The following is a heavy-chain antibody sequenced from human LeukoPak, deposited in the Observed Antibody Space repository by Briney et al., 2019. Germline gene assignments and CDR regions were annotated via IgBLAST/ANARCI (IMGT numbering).Heavy chain of an antibody. Sequence: GGTLRLSCAASGFTFSSYAMSWVRQAPGKGLEWVSGISGSGGSTYYADSVKGRFTISRDNSKNTLYLQMNSLRAEDTAVYYCAREFGYNELNFDCWGQGTLVTVSS. CDR2: ISGSGGST. CDR1: GFTFSSYA. D-gene: IGHD5-24*01. CDR3: AREFGYNELNFDC. J-gene: IGHJ4*02. V-gene: IGHV3-23*01.